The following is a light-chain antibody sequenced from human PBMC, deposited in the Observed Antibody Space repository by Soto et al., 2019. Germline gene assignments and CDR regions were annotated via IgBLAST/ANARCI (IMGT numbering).Light chain of an antibody. V-gene: IGKV3-11*01. Sequence: EIVLTQSPVTLSLSPGERATLSCRASQSVSSYLVWYQQKLGQAPRLLIYDASNRATGIPARFSGSGSGTDFTLTISSLEPEDFAVYYCQQHSNWQITFGGGTKVEIK. CDR1: QSVSSY. J-gene: IGKJ4*01. CDR2: DAS. CDR3: QQHSNWQIT.